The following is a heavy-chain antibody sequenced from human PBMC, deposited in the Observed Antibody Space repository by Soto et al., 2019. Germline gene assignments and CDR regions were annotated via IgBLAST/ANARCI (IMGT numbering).Heavy chain of an antibody. CDR1: GFTFSSYA. Sequence: GGSLRLSCAASGFTFSSYAMSWVRQAPGKGLEWVSAISGSGGSTYYADSVKGRFTISRDNSKNTLYLQMNSLRAEDTAVYYCAKDLRVWFGEPHIFLDYWGQGTLVTVSS. D-gene: IGHD3-10*01. J-gene: IGHJ4*02. CDR3: AKDLRVWFGEPHIFLDY. V-gene: IGHV3-23*01. CDR2: ISGSGGST.